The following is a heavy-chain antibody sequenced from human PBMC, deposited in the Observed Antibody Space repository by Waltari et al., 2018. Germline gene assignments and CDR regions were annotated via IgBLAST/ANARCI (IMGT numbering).Heavy chain of an antibody. D-gene: IGHD3-22*01. J-gene: IGHJ6*02. CDR1: GYTFTGYY. CDR2: INPNSGGT. V-gene: IGHV1-2*02. CDR3: AADFSYYYDSSGYRYGMDV. Sequence: QVQLVQSGAEVKKPGASVKVSCKASGYTFTGYYMHWVRQAPGQGLEWMGWINPNSGGTNYAQKFQGRVTMTRDTSISTAYMELSRLRSDDTAVYYCAADFSYYYDSSGYRYGMDVWGQGTTVTVSS.